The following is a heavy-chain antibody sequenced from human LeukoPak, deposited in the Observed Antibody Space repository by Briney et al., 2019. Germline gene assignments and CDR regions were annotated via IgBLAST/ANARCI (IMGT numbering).Heavy chain of an antibody. V-gene: IGHV3-33*08. Sequence: GGSLRLSCAASGFTFNKYYIHWVRQAPGKGLEWVAVIWYDGSKKYYADSMKGRFTISRDNSKNTLYLKINSLRAEDTAVYYCARSRGSYYFDYWVQGTLVTVSS. CDR2: IWYDGSKK. D-gene: IGHD5-12*01. J-gene: IGHJ4*02. CDR3: ARSRGSYYFDY. CDR1: GFTFNKYY.